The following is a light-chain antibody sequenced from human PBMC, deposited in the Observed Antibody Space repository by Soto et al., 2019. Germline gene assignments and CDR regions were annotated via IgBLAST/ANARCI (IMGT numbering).Light chain of an antibody. Sequence: EIVLTQSPGTLSLSPGERATLSCRASQTISDTFLAWYQQKPGQAPRLLIYGASSRATDIPDRFSGTGSGTDFTLPIDRLEPEDFAVYYCQQFGVSPTFGGWTKVEIK. J-gene: IGKJ4*01. V-gene: IGKV3-20*01. CDR3: QQFGVSPT. CDR2: GAS. CDR1: QTISDTF.